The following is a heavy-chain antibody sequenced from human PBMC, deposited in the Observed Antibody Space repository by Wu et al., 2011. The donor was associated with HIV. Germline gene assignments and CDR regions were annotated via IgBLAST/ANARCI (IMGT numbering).Heavy chain of an antibody. CDR3: AREGYSSTWYSHYYYYHMDV. D-gene: IGHD6-13*01. CDR1: GYTFTGYY. CDR2: INPKSGGT. V-gene: IGHV1-2*02. J-gene: IGHJ6*03. Sequence: QVQLVQSGAEVKKPGASVKVSCKASGYTFTGYYMHWVRQAPGQGPEWMGWINPKSGGTNYVQKFQGRVSMTRDTSISTAYMELSRLRSDDTAVYYCAREGYSSTWYSHYYYYHMDVWGKGDHGHRLL.